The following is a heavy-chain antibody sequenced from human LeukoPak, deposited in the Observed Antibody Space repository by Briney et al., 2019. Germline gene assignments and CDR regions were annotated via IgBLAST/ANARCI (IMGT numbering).Heavy chain of an antibody. V-gene: IGHV3-20*04. CDR3: ASASSGYGLSI. CDR2: INWNGGST. D-gene: IGHD3-22*01. CDR1: GFTFDDYG. J-gene: IGHJ1*01. Sequence: GGSLRLSCAASGFTFDDYGMSWVRQAPGKGLEWVPGINWNGGSTGYADSVKGRFTISRDNAKTSLYLQMNSLRAEDTALYYCASASSGYGLSIWGQGTLVTVSS.